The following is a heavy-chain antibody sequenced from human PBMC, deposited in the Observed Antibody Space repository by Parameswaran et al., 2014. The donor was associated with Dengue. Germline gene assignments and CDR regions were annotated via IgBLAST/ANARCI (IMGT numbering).Heavy chain of an antibody. CDR2: IKSKTDGGTT. Sequence: RWIRQPPGKGLEWVGRIKSKTDGGTTDYAAPVKGRFTISRDDSKNTLYLQMNSLKTEDTAVYYCTTAGPYYDILTGYYTYPEDYYYYGMDVWGQGTTVTVSS. J-gene: IGHJ6*02. CDR3: TTAGPYYDILTGYYTYPEDYYYYGMDV. V-gene: IGHV3-15*01. D-gene: IGHD3-9*01.